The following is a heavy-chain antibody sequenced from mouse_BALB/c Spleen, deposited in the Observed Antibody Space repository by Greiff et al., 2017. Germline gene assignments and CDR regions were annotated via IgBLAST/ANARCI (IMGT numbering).Heavy chain of an antibody. CDR3: ARWGGYDRYFDV. V-gene: IGHV1-82*01. CDR2: IYPGDGDT. J-gene: IGHJ1*01. D-gene: IGHD2-2*01. CDR1: GYAFSSSW. Sequence: VKLVESGPELVKPGASVKISCKASGYAFSSSWMNWVKQRPGQGLEWIGRIYPGDGDTNYNGKFKGKATLTVDESSSTAYMQLSSLTSEDSAVYYCARWGGYDRYFDVWGAGTTVTVSS.